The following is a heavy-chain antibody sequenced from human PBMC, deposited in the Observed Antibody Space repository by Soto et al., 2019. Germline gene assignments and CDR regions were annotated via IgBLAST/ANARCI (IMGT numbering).Heavy chain of an antibody. V-gene: IGHV3-11*01. J-gene: IGHJ6*03. CDR2: ISSSATII. D-gene: IGHD6-19*01. Sequence: QVQLVESGGGLVKPGGSLRLSCEASGFTLSDYYMTWLRQAPGKGLEWISYISSSATIIYYADSVEGRFTISRDNAKTSLYLQMNCLGADDTAVYYCARAVKQWLVGGDYYYYDMDVWGKGTTVTVSS. CDR3: ARAVKQWLVGGDYYYYDMDV. CDR1: GFTLSDYY.